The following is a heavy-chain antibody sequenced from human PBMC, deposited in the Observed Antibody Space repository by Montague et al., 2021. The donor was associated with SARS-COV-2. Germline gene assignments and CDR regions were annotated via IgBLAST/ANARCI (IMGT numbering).Heavy chain of an antibody. CDR2: INHSGST. J-gene: IGHJ4*02. D-gene: IGHD6-13*01. CDR1: GGSFSGYY. CDR3: ARGHYSSSWYGIRYYFDY. V-gene: IGHV4-34*01. Sequence: SEPLSLTCAVYGGSFSGYYWSWIRQPPGKGLEWIGEINHSGSTNYNPSLKSRVTISVDTSKNQLSLKLSSVTAADTAVYYCARGHYSSSWYGIRYYFDYWGQGTLVTVSS.